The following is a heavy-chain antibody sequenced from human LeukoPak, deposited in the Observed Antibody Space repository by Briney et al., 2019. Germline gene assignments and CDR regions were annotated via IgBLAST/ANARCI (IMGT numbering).Heavy chain of an antibody. V-gene: IGHV1-2*02. J-gene: IGHJ3*02. CDR1: GYTFTGYY. CDR3: ARDSSTSCYSLDI. CDR2: INPNSGGT. Sequence: ASVKVSCKASGYTFTGYYMHWVRQAPGQGLEWMGWINPNSGGTNYAQKFQGRVTMTRDTSISTAYMELSRLRSDDTAVYYCARDSSTSCYSLDIWGQGTMVTVSS. D-gene: IGHD2-2*01.